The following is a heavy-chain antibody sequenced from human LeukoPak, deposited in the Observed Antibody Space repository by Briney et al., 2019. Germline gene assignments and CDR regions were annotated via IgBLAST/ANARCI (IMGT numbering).Heavy chain of an antibody. D-gene: IGHD2-2*01. V-gene: IGHV3-48*01. CDR1: GFTFSSYS. Sequence: GGSLRLSCAASGFTFSSYSMNWVRQAPGKGLEWVSYISSSSSTIYYADSVKGRFTISRDNAKNSLYLQMNSLRAEDTAVYYCARDTNIVVVPAAIPDYFDYWGQGTLVTVSS. CDR2: ISSSSSTI. J-gene: IGHJ4*02. CDR3: ARDTNIVVVPAAIPDYFDY.